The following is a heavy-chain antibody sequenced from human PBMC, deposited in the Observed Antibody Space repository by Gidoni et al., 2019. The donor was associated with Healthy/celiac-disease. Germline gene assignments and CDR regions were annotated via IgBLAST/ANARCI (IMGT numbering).Heavy chain of an antibody. CDR2: IRGSGGST. D-gene: IGHD5-12*01. CDR3: AKDQLNAGYTY. V-gene: IGHV3-23*01. Sequence: EVQLLESGGGLVQPGGSLRLACAASGFTFSSYAMSWVRQAPGKGLEGVAAIRGSGGSTYYADTVKGLFTISRDNSKNTLYLQMNSLRAEDTAVYYCAKDQLNAGYTYWGQGTLVTVSS. J-gene: IGHJ4*02. CDR1: GFTFSSYA.